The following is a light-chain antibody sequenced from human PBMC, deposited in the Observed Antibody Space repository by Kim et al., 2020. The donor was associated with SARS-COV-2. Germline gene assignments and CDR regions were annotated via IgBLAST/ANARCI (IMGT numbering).Light chain of an antibody. Sequence: SYELIQPPSVSVSQGQTARITCSGDALPTQYAYWYQQKPGQAPVLVIYKDSERPSGIPERFSGSSSGTTVTLTISGVQAEDEADYYCQSADSSGSYWVFGGGTQLTVL. CDR2: KDS. V-gene: IGLV3-25*03. CDR1: ALPTQY. CDR3: QSADSSGSYWV. J-gene: IGLJ3*02.